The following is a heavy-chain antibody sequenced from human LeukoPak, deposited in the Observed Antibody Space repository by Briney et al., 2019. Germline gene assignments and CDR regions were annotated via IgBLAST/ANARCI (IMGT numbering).Heavy chain of an antibody. V-gene: IGHV4-34*01. CDR1: GNSFGDYY. J-gene: IGHJ6*03. D-gene: IGHD6-13*01. CDR3: ARVGSSSLDYYMDV. Sequence: PSETLSLTCTVSGNSFGDYYWSWIRQPAGKGLEWIGEINHSGSTNYNPSLKSRVTISVDTSKNQFSLKLSSVTAADTAVYYCARVGSSSLDYYMDVWGKGTTVTVSS. CDR2: INHSGST.